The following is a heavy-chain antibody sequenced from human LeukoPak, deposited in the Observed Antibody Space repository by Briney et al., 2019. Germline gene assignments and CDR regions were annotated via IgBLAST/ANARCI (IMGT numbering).Heavy chain of an antibody. CDR1: GFTVSSNY. J-gene: IGHJ4*02. Sequence: GGSLRLSCAVSGFTVSSNYMSWVRQAPGKGLEWVSVIYSGGSTYYADSVKGRFTISRDNSKNTLYLQMNSLRAEDTAVYYCATLTDEYSSSWYYSDYWGQGTLVTVSS. CDR3: ATLTDEYSSSWYYSDY. V-gene: IGHV3-66*04. D-gene: IGHD6-13*01. CDR2: IYSGGST.